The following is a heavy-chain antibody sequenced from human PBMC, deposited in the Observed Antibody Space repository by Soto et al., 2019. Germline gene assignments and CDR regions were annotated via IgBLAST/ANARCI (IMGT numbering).Heavy chain of an antibody. CDR2: IYSGGST. V-gene: IGHV3-66*01. Sequence: GGSLRLSCAASGFTVSSNYMSWVRQAPGKGLEWVSVIYSGGSTYYADSVKGRFTISRDNSKNTLYLQMNSLRAEDTAVYYCARDGREHVTPYYYYYYMDVWGKGTTVTVSS. CDR3: ARDGREHVTPYYYYYYMDV. D-gene: IGHD1-26*01. J-gene: IGHJ6*03. CDR1: GFTVSSNY.